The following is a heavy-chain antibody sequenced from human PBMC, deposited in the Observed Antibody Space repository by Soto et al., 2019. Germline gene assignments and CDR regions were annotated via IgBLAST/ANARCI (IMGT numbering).Heavy chain of an antibody. CDR1: GYTFTSFP. J-gene: IGHJ5*02. CDR3: ARVWIAAAGLRGRLDPPLFDP. V-gene: IGHV1-18*04. Sequence: ASVKVSCKASGYTFTSFPVSWVRQAPGQGLEWMGSITSHNGRTEYAQKFQGRVTMTRDTSTSTVYMELKSLRFDDTAVYYCARVWIAAAGLRGRLDPPLFDPWGQGTLVTVSS. CDR2: ITSHNGRT. D-gene: IGHD6-13*01.